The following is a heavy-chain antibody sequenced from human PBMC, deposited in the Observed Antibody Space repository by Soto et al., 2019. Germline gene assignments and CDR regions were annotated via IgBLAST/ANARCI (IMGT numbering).Heavy chain of an antibody. CDR3: ARLRPGRNWFDP. Sequence: PSETLSLTCTVSGDSISCIIYYWGWIRQPPGKGLEWIGSIYSSGSTYYNPSLKSRVAISVDTSKNQFSLNLSSVTAADTAVYYCARLRPGRNWFDPWGQGTLVTVSS. CDR2: IYSSGST. V-gene: IGHV4-39*01. J-gene: IGHJ5*02. CDR1: GDSISCIIYY.